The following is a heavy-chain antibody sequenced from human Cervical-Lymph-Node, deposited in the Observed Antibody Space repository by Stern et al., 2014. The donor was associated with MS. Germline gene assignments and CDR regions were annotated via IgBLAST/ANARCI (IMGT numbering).Heavy chain of an antibody. D-gene: IGHD2-21*02. J-gene: IGHJ5*02. Sequence: VQLVESGGGVVQPGRSLRLSCAASGFTFSSYAMHWVRQAPGKGLEWVAGISYGGSNKYYADSVKGRFTISRDNSKNTLYLQMNSLRAEDTAVYYCARGEWITYCGGDCSPWDWFDPWGQGTLVTVSS. CDR1: GFTFSSYA. V-gene: IGHV3-30*01. CDR2: ISYGGSNK. CDR3: ARGEWITYCGGDCSPWDWFDP.